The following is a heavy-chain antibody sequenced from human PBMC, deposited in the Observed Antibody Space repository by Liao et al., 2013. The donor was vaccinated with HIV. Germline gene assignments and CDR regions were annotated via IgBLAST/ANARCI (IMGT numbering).Heavy chain of an antibody. CDR2: IYTSGST. Sequence: QVQLQESGPGLVKPSETLSLTCTVSGGSISSYYWSWIRQPAGKGLEWIGRIYTSGSTNYNPSLKSRVSMSVDTSKNQFSLMLISVTAADTAVYYCARVAYYYDSSGQKVVWFDPWGQGTLVTVSS. CDR1: GGSISSYY. V-gene: IGHV4-4*07. CDR3: ARVAYYYDSSGQKVVWFDP. J-gene: IGHJ5*02. D-gene: IGHD3-22*01.